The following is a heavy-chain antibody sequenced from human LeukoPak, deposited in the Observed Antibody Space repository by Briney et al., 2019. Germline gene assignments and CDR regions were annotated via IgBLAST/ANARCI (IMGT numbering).Heavy chain of an antibody. D-gene: IGHD4-17*01. J-gene: IGHJ5*02. CDR3: ARKNDYGDYLNWFDP. CDR1: GGSFSGYY. CDR2: INHSGST. Sequence: SETLSLTCAVYGGSFSGYYWSWIRQPPGKGLEWIGEINHSGSTNYNPSLKSRVTISVDTSKNQFSLKLSSVTAADTAVYYCARKNDYGDYLNWFDPWGQGTLVIVSS. V-gene: IGHV4-34*01.